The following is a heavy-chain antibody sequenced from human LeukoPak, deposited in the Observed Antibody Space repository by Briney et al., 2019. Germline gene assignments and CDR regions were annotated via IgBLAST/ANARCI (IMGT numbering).Heavy chain of an antibody. CDR2: ISGSGGST. D-gene: IGHD3-9*01. CDR1: GFTFSSYA. CDR3: ASHYDILTGYYFY. J-gene: IGHJ4*02. Sequence: GGSLRLSCAASGFTFSSYAMSWVRQAPGKGLEWVSAISGSGGSTYYADSVKGRFTISRDNSKNTLYLQMNSRRAEDTAVYYCASHYDILTGYYFYWGQGTLVTVSS. V-gene: IGHV3-23*01.